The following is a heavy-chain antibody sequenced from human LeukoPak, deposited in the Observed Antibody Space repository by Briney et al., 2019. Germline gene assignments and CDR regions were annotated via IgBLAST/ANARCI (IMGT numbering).Heavy chain of an antibody. J-gene: IGHJ5*02. D-gene: IGHD1-1*01. CDR1: GFTFGSYA. Sequence: PGGSLRLSCAASGFTFGSYAMSWVRQAPGKGLEWVSVIYSGGSTYYADSVKGRFTISRDNSKNTLYVQMNSLRAEDTAVYYCAKVTTWGQGTLVTVSS. CDR3: AKVTT. V-gene: IGHV3-23*03. CDR2: IYSGGST.